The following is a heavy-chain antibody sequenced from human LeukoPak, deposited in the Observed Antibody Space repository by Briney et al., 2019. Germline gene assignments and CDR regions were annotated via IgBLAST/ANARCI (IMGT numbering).Heavy chain of an antibody. V-gene: IGHV3-20*04. CDR2: INWNGGST. CDR1: GFTFSSYA. D-gene: IGHD2-2*01. J-gene: IGHJ6*03. Sequence: GGSLRLSCAASGFTFSSYAMSWVRQAPGKGLEWVSGINWNGGSTGYADSVKGRFTISRDNAKNSLYLQMNSLRAEDTALYYCARMPGSYYYYMDVWGKGTTVTVSS. CDR3: ARMPGSYYYYMDV.